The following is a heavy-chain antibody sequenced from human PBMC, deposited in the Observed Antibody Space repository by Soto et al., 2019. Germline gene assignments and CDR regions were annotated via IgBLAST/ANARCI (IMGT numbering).Heavy chain of an antibody. D-gene: IGHD1-26*01. Sequence: EVQLLESGGGLVQPGGSLRLSFAASGFTFVNYAMHWLRQAPGKGLEWVSSLSGRGEDTYYGDTGKGRFTISRDNLKNILFLQINSLRVEDTAIYFCAKDHIKLGWCDPWGQGTLVTVSA. J-gene: IGHJ5*02. CDR1: GFTFVNYA. CDR3: AKDHIKLGWCDP. V-gene: IGHV3-23*01. CDR2: LSGRGEDT.